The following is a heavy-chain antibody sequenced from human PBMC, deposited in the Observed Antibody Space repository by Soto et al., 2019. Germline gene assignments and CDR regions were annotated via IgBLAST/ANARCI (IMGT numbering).Heavy chain of an antibody. D-gene: IGHD3-3*01. CDR2: MNPNSGNT. V-gene: IGHV1-8*01. Sequence: ASVKVSCKASGYTFTSYDINWVRQATGQGLEWLGWMNPNSGNTGYAQKFQGRVTMTRNTSISTAYMELSSPRSEDTAVYYCARGYLGLLEWLFSSYYYMDVWGKGTTVTVSS. CDR3: ARGYLGLLEWLFSSYYYMDV. J-gene: IGHJ6*03. CDR1: GYTFTSYD.